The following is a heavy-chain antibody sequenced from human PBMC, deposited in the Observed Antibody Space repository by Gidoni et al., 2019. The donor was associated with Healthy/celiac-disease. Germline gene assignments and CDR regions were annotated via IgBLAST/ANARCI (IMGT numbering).Heavy chain of an antibody. Sequence: QVQLVESGGGVVQPGRSLRLSCEASGFTFSSYGMHWVRQAPGKGLEWVAVIWYDGSNKYYADSVKGRFTISRDNSKNTLYLQMNSLRAEDTAVYYCARDGNWNYAFDIWGQGTMVTVSS. CDR2: IWYDGSNK. CDR3: ARDGNWNYAFDI. CDR1: GFTFSSYG. J-gene: IGHJ3*02. V-gene: IGHV3-33*01. D-gene: IGHD1-7*01.